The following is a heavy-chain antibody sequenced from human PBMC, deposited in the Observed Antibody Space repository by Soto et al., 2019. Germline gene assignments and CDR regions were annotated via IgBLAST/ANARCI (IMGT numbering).Heavy chain of an antibody. CDR3: ASGTKGYSGYDLHY. J-gene: IGHJ4*02. Sequence: PSETLSLTCAVYGWSFSVYYWSWIRQPPGKGLEWIGEINHSGSTNYNPSRKSRVTTSVDTSKNQFSLKLSSVTAADTAVYYCASGTKGYSGYDLHYWGQGTPVTVSS. V-gene: IGHV4-34*01. CDR2: INHSGST. CDR1: GWSFSVYY. D-gene: IGHD5-12*01.